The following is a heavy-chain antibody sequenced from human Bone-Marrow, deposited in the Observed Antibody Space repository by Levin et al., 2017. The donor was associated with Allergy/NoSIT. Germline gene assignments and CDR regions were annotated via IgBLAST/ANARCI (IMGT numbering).Heavy chain of an antibody. V-gene: IGHV5-51*01. CDR2: IYLGDSET. Sequence: GESLKISCKGSEYTFNSYWIAWVRQMPGQGLEWMGLIYLGDSETRYSPSFQGQVTMSADKSIGTAYLEWSSLKASDTAMYFCARWFASSSWYRADYWGQGTLVTVSP. CDR1: EYTFNSYW. J-gene: IGHJ4*02. CDR3: ARWFASSSWYRADY. D-gene: IGHD6-13*01.